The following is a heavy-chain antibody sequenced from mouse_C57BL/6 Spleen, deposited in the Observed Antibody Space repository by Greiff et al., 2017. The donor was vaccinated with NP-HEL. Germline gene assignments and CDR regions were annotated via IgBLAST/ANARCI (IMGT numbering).Heavy chain of an antibody. CDR2: IYPGGGYT. V-gene: IGHV1-63*01. CDR1: GYTFTNYW. CDR3: ARGRDYGSSLFDY. J-gene: IGHJ2*01. D-gene: IGHD1-1*01. Sequence: VQLQQSGAELVRPGTSVKMSCKASGYTFTNYWIGWAKQRPGHGLEWIGDIYPGGGYTNYNEKFKGKATLTADKSSSTAYMQFSSLTSEDSTIYYCARGRDYGSSLFDYWGQGTTLTVSS.